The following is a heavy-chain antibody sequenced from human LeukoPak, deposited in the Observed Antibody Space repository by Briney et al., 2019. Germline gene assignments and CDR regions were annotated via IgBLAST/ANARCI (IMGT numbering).Heavy chain of an antibody. D-gene: IGHD3-16*01. J-gene: IGHJ4*02. V-gene: IGHV3-9*01. CDR2: ISWNSGSI. Sequence: GGSLRLSCAASGFTFDDYAMHWVRQAPGKGLEWVSGISWNSGSIGYGDSVKGRFTISRDNAKNSLYLQMNSLRAEDTALYYCAKDQALRGWGQGTLVTVSS. CDR1: GFTFDDYA. CDR3: AKDQALRG.